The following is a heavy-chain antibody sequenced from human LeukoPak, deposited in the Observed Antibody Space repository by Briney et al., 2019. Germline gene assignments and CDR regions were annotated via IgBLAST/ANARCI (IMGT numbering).Heavy chain of an antibody. V-gene: IGHV3-15*01. Sequence: GGSLRLSCAASGFTFSSYGMSWVRQAPGKGLEWVGRHKRKTAGGTTDYAAPVQGRFTISTDDYKNTLYLQMNSLRAEDTAVYYCASDSTGYYDSSRHYYPLPYFDYWGQGTLVTVSS. CDR2: HKRKTAGGTT. D-gene: IGHD3-22*01. J-gene: IGHJ4*02. CDR1: GFTFSSYG. CDR3: ASDSTGYYDSSRHYYPLPYFDY.